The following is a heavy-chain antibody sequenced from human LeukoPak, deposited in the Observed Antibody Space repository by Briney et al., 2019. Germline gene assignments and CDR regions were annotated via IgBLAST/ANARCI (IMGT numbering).Heavy chain of an antibody. CDR2: IKSKTDGGTT. J-gene: IGHJ3*02. Sequence: GGSLRLSCAASGFTFSNACMSWVRQAPGKGLEWVGRIKSKTDGGTTDYAAPVKGRFTISRDDSKNTLYLQMNSLRAEDTAVYYCARDGGSGSYGAFDIWGQGTMVTVSS. D-gene: IGHD1-26*01. CDR1: GFTFSNAC. CDR3: ARDGGSGSYGAFDI. V-gene: IGHV3-15*01.